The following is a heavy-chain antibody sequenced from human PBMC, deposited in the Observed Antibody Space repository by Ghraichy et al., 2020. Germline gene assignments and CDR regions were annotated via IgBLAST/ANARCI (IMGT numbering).Heavy chain of an antibody. J-gene: IGHJ3*02. CDR1: GGSFSTRDYF. V-gene: IGHV4-39*01. CDR3: ARQLYYYDSRGGGGAFDI. Sequence: ESLNISCTVSGGSFSTRDYFWGWIRQSPGKGLEWIGTYYYTGSTYYNSSLNSRVTISVDTSKSRFSLKLSSVTAADTAVYHCARQLYYYDSRGGGGAFDIWGQGTMVTVSS. CDR2: YYYTGST. D-gene: IGHD3-22*01.